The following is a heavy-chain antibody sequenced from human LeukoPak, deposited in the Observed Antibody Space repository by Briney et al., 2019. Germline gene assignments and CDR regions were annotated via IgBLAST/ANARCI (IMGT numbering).Heavy chain of an antibody. CDR1: GGSISSDY. CDR3: ARVRDNWNVAVYDY. V-gene: IGHV4-59*01. D-gene: IGHD1-20*01. Sequence: PSETLSLTCTVYGGSISSDYWSWIRQPPGRGPEWIGYISYSGSPNYNPSLKSRVTISVDTSKNQFSLKLSSVTAADTAVYYCARVRDNWNVAVYDYWAQGTLVTVSS. J-gene: IGHJ4*02. CDR2: ISYSGSP.